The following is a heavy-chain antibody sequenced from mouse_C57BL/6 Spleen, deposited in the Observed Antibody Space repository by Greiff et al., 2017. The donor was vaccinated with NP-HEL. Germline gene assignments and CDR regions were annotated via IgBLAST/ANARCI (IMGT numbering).Heavy chain of an antibody. Sequence: EVILVESEGGLVQPGSSMKLSCTASGFTFSDYYMAWVRQVPEKGLEWVANINYDGSSTYYLDSLKSRFIISRDNAKNILYLQMSSLKSEDTATYYCARDWYFDVWGTGTTVTVSS. CDR2: INYDGSST. CDR1: GFTFSDYY. J-gene: IGHJ1*03. V-gene: IGHV5-16*01. CDR3: ARDWYFDV.